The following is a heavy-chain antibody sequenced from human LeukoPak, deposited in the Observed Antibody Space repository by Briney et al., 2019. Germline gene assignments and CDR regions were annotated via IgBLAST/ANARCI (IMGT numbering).Heavy chain of an antibody. CDR2: VYYSGST. D-gene: IGHD1-1*01. CDR3: ARVIGTASYHFDY. Sequence: SETLSLTCTVSGGSISSYYWSWIRQPPGKGLEWIGYVYYSGSTNYNPSLKSRVTISVDTSKNQFSLQLSSVTAADTALYYCARVIGTASYHFDYWGQGTLVTVSS. V-gene: IGHV4-59*01. CDR1: GGSISSYY. J-gene: IGHJ4*02.